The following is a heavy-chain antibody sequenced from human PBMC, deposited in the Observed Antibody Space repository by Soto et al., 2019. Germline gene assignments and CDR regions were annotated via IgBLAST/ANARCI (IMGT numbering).Heavy chain of an antibody. D-gene: IGHD5-18*01. CDR2: IYKTGST. Sequence: TLSIPFGVSGGSINGGGHYWSWIRQHPGKGLEWIGHIYKTGSTDFNPSLKDRLTISIDTSKNQFSLSLRSVTDADTAVYYCARDRIQFSVDVWGQGPTVTVSS. CDR3: ARDRIQFSVDV. V-gene: IGHV4-31*11. CDR1: GGSINGGGHY. J-gene: IGHJ6*02.